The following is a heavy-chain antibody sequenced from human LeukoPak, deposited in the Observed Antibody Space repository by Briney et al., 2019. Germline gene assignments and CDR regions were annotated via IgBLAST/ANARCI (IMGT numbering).Heavy chain of an antibody. CDR2: INHSGST. CDR3: ARERITMVRGALGY. D-gene: IGHD3-10*01. Sequence: PSETLSLTCAVYGGSFSGYYWSWIRQPPGKGLEWIGEINHSGSTNYNPSLKSRVTISVDTSKNQFSLKLSSVTAADMAVYYCARERITMVRGALGYWGQGTLVTVSS. V-gene: IGHV4-34*01. CDR1: GGSFSGYY. J-gene: IGHJ4*02.